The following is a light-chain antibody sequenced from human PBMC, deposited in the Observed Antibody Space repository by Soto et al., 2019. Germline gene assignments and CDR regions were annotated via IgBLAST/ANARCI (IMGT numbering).Light chain of an antibody. V-gene: IGLV4-69*01. J-gene: IGLJ2*01. CDR3: QTWGTGIYVV. CDR2: LNSDGSY. CDR1: SGHSSYA. Sequence: QLVLTQSPSASASLGASVKLTCTLSSGHSSYAIAWHQQQPEKGPRYLMKLNSDGSYSKGDGIPDRFSGSSSGAERYLTISSLQSEDEADYYCQTWGTGIYVVFGGGTQLTVL.